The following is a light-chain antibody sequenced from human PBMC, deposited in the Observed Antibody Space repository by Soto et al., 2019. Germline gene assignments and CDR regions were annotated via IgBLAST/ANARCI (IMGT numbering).Light chain of an antibody. J-gene: IGKJ1*01. CDR2: GAS. Sequence: EIMLTQSPGTLSLSPGERATLSCRASQSVSSSFLAWYQQKPGQAPRLLIYGASIRATGIPDRFSGSGSGTYFPLTISRLEPEDFAMYLCQHYGTSLWTFGQGTKVDIK. CDR3: QHYGTSLWT. V-gene: IGKV3-20*01. CDR1: QSVSSSF.